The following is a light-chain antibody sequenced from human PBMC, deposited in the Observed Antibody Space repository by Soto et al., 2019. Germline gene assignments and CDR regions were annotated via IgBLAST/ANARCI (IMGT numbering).Light chain of an antibody. J-gene: IGKJ1*01. Sequence: EIVMTQSPATLSVSPGERATLSCRASQSVGSNLAWYQQKPGQAPRLLIYGASTRATGIPARFSGSGSGTDFTITISSLQSEDFAIYFCQQYNNWPPERTFGQGTKVKIK. CDR2: GAS. CDR3: QQYNNWPPERT. CDR1: QSVGSN. V-gene: IGKV3-15*01.